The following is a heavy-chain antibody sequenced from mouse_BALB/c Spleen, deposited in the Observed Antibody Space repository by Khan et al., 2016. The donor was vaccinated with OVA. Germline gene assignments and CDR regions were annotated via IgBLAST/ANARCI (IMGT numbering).Heavy chain of an antibody. V-gene: IGHV3-8*02. J-gene: IGHJ3*01. CDR3: ARSTYRYAFVY. CDR2: IIYTGYT. D-gene: IGHD2-14*01. Sequence: EVQFQESGPSLVKPSQTLSLTCSVTGDSITTGYWNWIRKFPGNKLEYMGYIIYTGYTYYNPSLKSRISITRHTSNNQYYLQLNSVTDEDTATYYCARSTYRYAFVYWGQGTLVTVSA. CDR1: GDSITTGY.